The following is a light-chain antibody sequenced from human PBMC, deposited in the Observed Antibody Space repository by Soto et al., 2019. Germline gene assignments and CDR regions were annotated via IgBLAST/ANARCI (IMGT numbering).Light chain of an antibody. Sequence: QSVLTQPPSASGTPGQRVTISCSGSSSNIGSNTVNWYQQLPGTAPKLLIYSNNQRPSGVPDRFSGSKSGTSASLAISGLQSGDEADYYCAAWVDGLNGFYVFVPGTKVTAL. V-gene: IGLV1-44*01. CDR1: SSNIGSNT. CDR3: AAWVDGLNGFYV. CDR2: SNN. J-gene: IGLJ1*01.